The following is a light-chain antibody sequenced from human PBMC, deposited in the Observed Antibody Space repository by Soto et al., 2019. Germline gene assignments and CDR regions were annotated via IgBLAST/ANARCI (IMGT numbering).Light chain of an antibody. J-gene: IGKJ4*01. CDR3: QQYYSPPLT. V-gene: IGKV4-1*01. Sequence: DIVMTKSPDSLAVSLGERATINCKSSQSVLYSSNNKNYLAWYQQKPGQPPKLPIYWASTRESGVPARFSGRGSWTDFTLTISSLQAEDVAVYYCQQYYSPPLTFGGGTKVEIK. CDR2: WAS. CDR1: QSVLYSSNNKNY.